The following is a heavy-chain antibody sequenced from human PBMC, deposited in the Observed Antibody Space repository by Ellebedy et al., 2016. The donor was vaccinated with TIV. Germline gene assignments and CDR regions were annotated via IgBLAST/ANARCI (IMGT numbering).Heavy chain of an antibody. CDR3: VKDDRSGWYDAYIMDV. D-gene: IGHD6-19*01. J-gene: IGHJ6*02. CDR2: TSYDGKIE. CDR1: GFIFSNYG. Sequence: PGGSLRLSCAASGFIFSNYGMHWVRQAPGKGLEWVAVTSYDGKIENYADSVKGRFAISRDNSNNALYLQMNSLRGGDTGVYYCVKDDRSGWYDAYIMDVWGQGTTITVSS. V-gene: IGHV3-30*18.